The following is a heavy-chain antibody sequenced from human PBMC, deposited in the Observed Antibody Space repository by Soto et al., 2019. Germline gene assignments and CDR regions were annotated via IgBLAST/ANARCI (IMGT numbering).Heavy chain of an antibody. CDR3: AKGNSWSPALVLDI. CDR2: ISGSGGST. Sequence: PGGSLRLSCAASGFTFSSYAMNWVLQAPGKGLEWVSAISGSGGSTYYADSVKGRFTISRDSSKNTLYLQMNSLRAEDTAVYYCAKGNSWSPALVLDIWGQGTMVTVSS. CDR1: GFTFSSYA. D-gene: IGHD1-7*01. J-gene: IGHJ3*02. V-gene: IGHV3-23*01.